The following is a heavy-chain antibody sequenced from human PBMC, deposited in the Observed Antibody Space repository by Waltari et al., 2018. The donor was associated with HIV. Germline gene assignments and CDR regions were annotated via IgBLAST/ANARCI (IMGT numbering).Heavy chain of an antibody. CDR2: MSPNSGNT. Sequence: QVQLVQSGAEVKKPGASVKVSCKASGYAFATYGVNWVRQATGQGPEWMGWMSPNSGNTVYAQEFQGRVTMTRDTSISTVYMELSSLTSEDTAVYYCARGGSASMDVWGQGTTVTVSS. CDR3: ARGGSASMDV. CDR1: GYAFATYG. V-gene: IGHV1-8*01. J-gene: IGHJ6*02.